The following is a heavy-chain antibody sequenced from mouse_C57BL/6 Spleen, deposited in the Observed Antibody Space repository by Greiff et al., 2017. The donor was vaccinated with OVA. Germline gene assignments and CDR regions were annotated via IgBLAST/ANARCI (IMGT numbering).Heavy chain of an antibody. Sequence: QVQLKQPGAELVKPGASVKLSCKASGYTFTSYWMHWVKQRPGQGLEWIGMIHPNSGSTNYNEKFKSKATLTVDKSSSTAYMQLSSLTSEDSAVYYCAREGYYYGSRGGDYWGQGTTLTVSS. V-gene: IGHV1-64*01. CDR1: GYTFTSYW. D-gene: IGHD1-1*01. J-gene: IGHJ2*01. CDR2: IHPNSGST. CDR3: AREGYYYGSRGGDY.